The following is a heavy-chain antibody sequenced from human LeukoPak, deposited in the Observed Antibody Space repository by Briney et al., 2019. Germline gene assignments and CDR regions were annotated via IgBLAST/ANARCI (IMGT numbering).Heavy chain of an antibody. CDR1: GDSISSGSYY. J-gene: IGHJ5*02. CDR3: ATTSAAGPNWFDP. CDR2: IYTSGST. Sequence: SETLSLTCTVSGDSISSGSYYWTWIRQPAGKGLEWIGRIYTSGSTNYSPSLKSRVTISIDTSKNQFSLKLTSVTAADTAVYYCATTSAAGPNWFDPWGQGTLVTVSS. V-gene: IGHV4-61*02. D-gene: IGHD6-13*01.